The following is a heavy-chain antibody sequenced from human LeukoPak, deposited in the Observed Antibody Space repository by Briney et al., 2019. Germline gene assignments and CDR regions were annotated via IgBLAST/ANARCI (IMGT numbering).Heavy chain of an antibody. CDR3: ARGAHYDLHRYNWFDP. J-gene: IGHJ5*02. D-gene: IGHD3-3*01. CDR1: GGSISSYY. Sequence: SETLSLTCTVSGGSISSYYWSWIRQPPGKGLEWIGEINHSGSTNYNPSLKSRVTISVDTSKNQFSLKLSSVTAADTAVYYCARGAHYDLHRYNWFDPWGQGTLVTVSS. V-gene: IGHV4-34*01. CDR2: INHSGST.